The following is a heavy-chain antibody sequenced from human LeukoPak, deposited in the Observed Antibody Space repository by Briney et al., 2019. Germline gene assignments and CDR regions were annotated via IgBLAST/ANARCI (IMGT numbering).Heavy chain of an antibody. CDR2: MDAYSGNT. CDR1: GYTFTTYG. D-gene: IGHD6-13*01. CDR3: ARHKGAYSSSWYFAFDI. V-gene: IGHV1-18*01. Sequence: GASVKVSCKAFGYTFTTYGVSWVRQAPGQGLEWMGWMDAYSGNTNYVQRFQGRVTMTTDTSTSTAYMELRSLRSDDTAVYYCARHKGAYSSSWYFAFDIWGQGTMVTVSS. J-gene: IGHJ3*02.